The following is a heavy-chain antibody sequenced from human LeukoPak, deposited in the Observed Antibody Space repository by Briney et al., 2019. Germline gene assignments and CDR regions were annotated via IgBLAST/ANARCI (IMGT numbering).Heavy chain of an antibody. J-gene: IGHJ4*02. CDR2: IYYTGIT. CDR3: ARGSWWELLGGDY. CDR1: GDSISTYY. V-gene: IGHV4-59*01. Sequence: KSSENLSLTCTISGDSISTYYWSWIRQPPGKGLEWIGYIYYTGITNYNPSLKSRVTISIDTSKIQFSLKLSSVTAADTAVYYCARGSWWELLGGDYWGQGILVTVSS. D-gene: IGHD1-26*01.